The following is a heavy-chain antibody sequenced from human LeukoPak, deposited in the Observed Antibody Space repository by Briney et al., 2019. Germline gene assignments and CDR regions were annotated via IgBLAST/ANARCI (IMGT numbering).Heavy chain of an antibody. CDR3: AREGSRGGGFSSWLDP. D-gene: IGHD2-15*01. CDR1: GESLSKYY. J-gene: IGHJ5*02. CDR2: INHRGST. Sequence: SETLSLTCAVYGESLSKYYWTWIRQSPGKGLEWIGEINHRGSTNLNPSLKSRVTLSVDTSKHQFSLKLTSVTAADTAMYYCAREGSRGGGFSSWLDPWGQGTLVTVSS. V-gene: IGHV4-34*01.